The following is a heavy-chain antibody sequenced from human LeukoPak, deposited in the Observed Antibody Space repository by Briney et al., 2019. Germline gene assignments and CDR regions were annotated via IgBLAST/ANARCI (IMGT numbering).Heavy chain of an antibody. CDR3: ASAFSSGWWRALIHHNWFDP. Sequence: PSETLSLTCTVSGGSISSSSYYWGWIRQPPGKGLEWIGSMYYSGNTYYNPSLKSRVTISVDTSKNQFSLKPSSVTAADTAVYYCASAFSSGWWRALIHHNWFDPWGQGTLVTVSS. J-gene: IGHJ5*02. CDR1: GGSISSSSYY. V-gene: IGHV4-39*01. D-gene: IGHD6-19*01. CDR2: MYYSGNT.